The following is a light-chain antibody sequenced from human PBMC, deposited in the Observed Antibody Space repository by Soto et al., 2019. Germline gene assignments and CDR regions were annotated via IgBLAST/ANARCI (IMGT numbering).Light chain of an antibody. CDR1: QDIATY. J-gene: IGKJ1*01. V-gene: IGKV1-33*01. CDR2: DAS. Sequence: DIQMTQSPSSLSASVGNRVTITCQASQDIATYLNWYQQKPGKAPNLLIYDASNLETGVPSRFSGGGSGTHFTFAISTLQPEDIATYYCQQYDNLPPTGTFGQGTKVE. CDR3: QQYDNLPPTGT.